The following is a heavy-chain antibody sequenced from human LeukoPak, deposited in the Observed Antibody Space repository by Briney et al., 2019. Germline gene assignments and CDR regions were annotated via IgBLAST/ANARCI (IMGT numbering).Heavy chain of an antibody. CDR1: GFTFSSYA. CDR3: ARDCTAARPLCY. J-gene: IGHJ4*02. CDR2: ISYDGSNK. V-gene: IGHV3-30-3*01. Sequence: QPGGSLRLSCAASGFTFSSYAMHWVRQAPGKGLEWVAVISYDGSNKYYADSVKGRFTISRDNSKNSLYLQMNSLRAEDTAVYYCARDCTAARPLCYWGQGTLVTVSS. D-gene: IGHD6-6*01.